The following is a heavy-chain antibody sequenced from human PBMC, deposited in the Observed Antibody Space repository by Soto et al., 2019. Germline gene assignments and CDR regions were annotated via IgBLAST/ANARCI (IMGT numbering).Heavy chain of an antibody. CDR1: GFTFSNAW. J-gene: IGHJ6*03. Sequence: GGSLRLSCAASGFTFSNAWMSWVRQAPGKGLEWVGRIKSKTDGGTTDYAAHVKGRFTISRDDSKNTLYLQMNSLKTEDTAVYYCTTGANYYYYYMDVWGKGTTVTVSS. V-gene: IGHV3-15*01. CDR3: TTGANYYYYYMDV. CDR2: IKSKTDGGTT.